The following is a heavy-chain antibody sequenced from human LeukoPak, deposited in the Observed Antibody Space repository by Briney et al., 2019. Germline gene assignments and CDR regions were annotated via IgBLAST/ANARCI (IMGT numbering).Heavy chain of an antibody. D-gene: IGHD3-9*01. J-gene: IGHJ4*02. Sequence: SETLSLTSTVSGGAISSYYWSWIRQPPGKGLGWIGYIYYSGSTNYNPSLKSRVTISVDTSKNQFSLKLSSVTAADTAVYYCARVNYDILTGYYRFDYWGQGTLVSVSS. CDR2: IYYSGST. V-gene: IGHV4-59*01. CDR3: ARVNYDILTGYYRFDY. CDR1: GGAISSYY.